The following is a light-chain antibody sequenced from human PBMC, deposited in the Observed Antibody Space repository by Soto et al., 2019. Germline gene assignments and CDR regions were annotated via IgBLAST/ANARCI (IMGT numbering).Light chain of an antibody. J-gene: IGKJ3*01. CDR1: QSVSSY. V-gene: IGKV3-11*01. CDR3: QQRSTWPGT. CDR2: DAS. Sequence: EIVLTQSPATLSLSPGERATLSCRASQSVSSYLAWYQQKPGQAPRLLIYDASNRATGIPARFSGSGSGTDFTLTSSSLDPEDFAVYYCQQRSTWPGTFGPGTKVDIK.